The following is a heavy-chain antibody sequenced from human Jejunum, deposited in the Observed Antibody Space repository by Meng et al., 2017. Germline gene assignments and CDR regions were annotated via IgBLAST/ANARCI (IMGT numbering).Heavy chain of an antibody. CDR1: GASMSSGNYY. Sequence: QGPGPCRVNPSQTLSLTFIVPGASMSSGNYYWTWIRQHPGKGLEWIGYIYYSGSTYYNPSLQSLVTISIDMSENQFSLKLTSVTAADTAVYYCARVNWTSSYWYFDLWGRGTLVTVSS. CDR2: IYYSGST. V-gene: IGHV4-31*01. CDR3: ARVNWTSSYWYFDL. J-gene: IGHJ2*01. D-gene: IGHD1-1*01.